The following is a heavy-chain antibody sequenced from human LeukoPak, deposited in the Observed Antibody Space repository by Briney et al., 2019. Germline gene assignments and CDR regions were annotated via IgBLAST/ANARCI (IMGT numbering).Heavy chain of an antibody. CDR3: ARDGRRGDWGDY. V-gene: IGHV3-11*01. Sequence: GGSLRLSCAASGFTFSDYYMSWIRQAPGKGLEWVSHISSSGSTIYYADYVKGRFTISRDNAKNSLYLQMNSLRVDDTAVYYCARDGRRGDWGDYWGQGTLVTVSS. CDR2: ISSSGSTI. J-gene: IGHJ4*02. D-gene: IGHD2-21*01. CDR1: GFTFSDYY.